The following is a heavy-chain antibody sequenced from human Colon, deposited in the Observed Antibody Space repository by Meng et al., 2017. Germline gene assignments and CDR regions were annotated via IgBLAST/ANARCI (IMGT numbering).Heavy chain of an antibody. Sequence: SQTLSPTCAISGASVSSKSVAWNWIRQSPSRGLEWLGRTYYRSKWYNDYAVSVKSRITINPDTSKNQFSLQLNSVTPGDTAVYYWARFHYGDNDAFDIWGQGTMVTVSS. CDR1: GASVSSKSVA. CDR3: ARFHYGDNDAFDI. J-gene: IGHJ3*02. V-gene: IGHV6-1*01. D-gene: IGHD4-17*01. CDR2: TYYRSKWYN.